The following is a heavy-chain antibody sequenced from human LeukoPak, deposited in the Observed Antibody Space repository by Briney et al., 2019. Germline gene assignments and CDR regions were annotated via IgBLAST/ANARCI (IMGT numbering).Heavy chain of an antibody. V-gene: IGHV1-2*02. D-gene: IGHD3-9*01. CDR1: GYTFTGYY. Sequence: GASVKVSCKASGYTFTGYYMHWVRQAPGQGLEWMGWINPNSGGTNYAQKFQGRVTMTRDTSISTAYMELSRLRSDDTAVYYCARGIKELGMYYDILTGLLKYDYWGQGTLVTVSS. CDR3: ARGIKELGMYYDILTGLLKYDY. CDR2: INPNSGGT. J-gene: IGHJ4*02.